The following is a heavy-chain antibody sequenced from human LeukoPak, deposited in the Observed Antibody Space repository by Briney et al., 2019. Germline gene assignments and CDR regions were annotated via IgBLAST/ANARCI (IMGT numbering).Heavy chain of an antibody. CDR1: GFTFSDYY. CDR3: ARVGGSSWYQGYYYYMDV. V-gene: IGHV3-11*04. CDR2: ISSSSSTI. D-gene: IGHD6-13*01. Sequence: GGSLRLSCAASGFTFSDYYMSWIRQAPGKGLEWVSYISSSSSTIYYADSVKGRFTISRDNAKNSLYLQMNSLRAEDTAVYYCARVGGSSWYQGYYYYMDVWGKGTTVTASS. J-gene: IGHJ6*03.